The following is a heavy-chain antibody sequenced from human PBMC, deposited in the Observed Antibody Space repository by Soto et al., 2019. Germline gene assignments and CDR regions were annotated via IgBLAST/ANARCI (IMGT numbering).Heavy chain of an antibody. CDR2: IDLSDSYK. D-gene: IGHD3-22*01. CDR1: GYSFRNNW. V-gene: IGHV5-10-1*01. CDR3: ERNGGDNYDSSGYHYAIDY. Sequence: GESLKISCKGSGYSFRNNWITWVRQMPGEGLEWMGRIDLSDSYKSYSPSFQGHVSFSADTSINTAYLQWSSLRASDTAMYYCERNGGDNYDSSGYHYAIDYWGQGTPVTVSS. J-gene: IGHJ4*02.